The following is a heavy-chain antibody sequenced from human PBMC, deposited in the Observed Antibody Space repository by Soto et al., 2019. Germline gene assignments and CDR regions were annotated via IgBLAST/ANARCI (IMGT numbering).Heavy chain of an antibody. V-gene: IGHV3-23*04. CDR3: ARGTHSYSGSHELDA. J-gene: IGHJ5*02. D-gene: IGHD1-26*01. CDR2: ISGSGNSP. Sequence: EVQLVESGGRLVQQGGSLRLSCSGSGFIFGDHVMDWVRQAPGKGLEWVAGISGSGNSPFFRDSVKGRFTISRDNSKNTVYLEMNNLRDEDSAMYFCARGTHSYSGSHELDAWGLGTLVTVSS. CDR1: GFIFGDHV.